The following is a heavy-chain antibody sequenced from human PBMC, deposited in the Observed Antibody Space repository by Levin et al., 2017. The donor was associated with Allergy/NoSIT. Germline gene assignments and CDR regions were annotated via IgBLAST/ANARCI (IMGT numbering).Heavy chain of an antibody. Sequence: ASVKVSCKASGYIFTGYYMHWVRQAPGQGLEWMGWINPDNGGTNSAQKFQGRVTMTRDTSISTAYMELSRLRSDDTAVYYCCAAAGDYWGQGTLDTVSS. CDR1: GYIFTGYY. CDR3: CAAAGDY. J-gene: IGHJ4*02. D-gene: IGHD6-13*01. CDR2: INPDNGGT. V-gene: IGHV1-2*02.